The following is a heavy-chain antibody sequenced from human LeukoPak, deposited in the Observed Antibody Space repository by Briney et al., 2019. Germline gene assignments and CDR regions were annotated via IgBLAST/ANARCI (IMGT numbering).Heavy chain of an antibody. CDR3: AKGGSSGYLDY. D-gene: IGHD3-22*01. J-gene: IGHJ4*02. CDR1: RFTFSTYG. Sequence: GGSLRLSCAASRFTFSTYGMHWVRQVPGKGLEWVAVISYDGNNKHYADSVKGRFTISRDNSKNTLYLQMNSLRAEDTAVYYCAKGGSSGYLDYWGQGTLVTVSS. CDR2: ISYDGNNK. V-gene: IGHV3-30*18.